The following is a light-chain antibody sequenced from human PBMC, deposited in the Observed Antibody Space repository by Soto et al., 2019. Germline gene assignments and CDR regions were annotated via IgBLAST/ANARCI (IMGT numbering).Light chain of an antibody. J-gene: IGLJ1*01. CDR3: SSYTRTTTLDV. Sequence: QSALTQPASVSGSPGQSITISCSGTFNDNGAHNYVSWYQHHPGKAPKRLIYEVTKRPSGVSNRFSGSKSGNTASLTISGLQAEDEADYYCSSYTRTTTLDVLGTGTKLTVL. CDR2: EVT. V-gene: IGLV2-14*01. CDR1: FNDNGAHNY.